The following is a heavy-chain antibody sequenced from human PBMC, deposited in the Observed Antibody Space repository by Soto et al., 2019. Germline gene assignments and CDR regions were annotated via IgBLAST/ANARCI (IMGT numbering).Heavy chain of an antibody. V-gene: IGHV4-4*02. CDR3: AREVGRDSSGYRHDAFDI. Sequence: SETLSLTCAVSGGPISCSNWWSWVRQPPGKGLEWIGEIYHSGSTNYNPSLKSRVTISVDKSKNQFSLQLSSVTAADTAVYHCAREVGRDSSGYRHDAFDIWGRGTMVAVSS. CDR2: IYHSGST. CDR1: GGPISCSNW. J-gene: IGHJ3*02. D-gene: IGHD3-22*01.